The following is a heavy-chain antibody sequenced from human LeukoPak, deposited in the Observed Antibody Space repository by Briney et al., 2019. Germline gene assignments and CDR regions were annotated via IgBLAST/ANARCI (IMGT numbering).Heavy chain of an antibody. J-gene: IGHJ4*02. V-gene: IGHV3-23*01. CDR2: ISGSGAGT. D-gene: IGHD3-16*01. Sequence: AGGSLRLSCAASGFTFSNYAMSWVRQAPGEGLEWVSAISGSGAGTSYADSVEGRFTISRDNSKNTLSLQMNSLRAQDTAIYYCAKDVKVGGVTPFDYWGQGTLVTVSS. CDR1: GFTFSNYA. CDR3: AKDVKVGGVTPFDY.